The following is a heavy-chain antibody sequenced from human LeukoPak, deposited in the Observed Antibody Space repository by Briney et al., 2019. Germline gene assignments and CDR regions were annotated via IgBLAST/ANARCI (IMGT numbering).Heavy chain of an antibody. CDR3: ARTPGIAAAGPSDI. D-gene: IGHD6-13*01. Sequence: SETLSLTCAVYGGSFSGYYWSWIRQPAGKGLEWIGRIYTSGSTNYNPSLKSRVTISVDTSKNQFSLKLSSVTAADTAVYYCARTPGIAAAGPSDIWGQGTMVTVSS. CDR2: IYTSGST. CDR1: GGSFSGYY. V-gene: IGHV4-59*10. J-gene: IGHJ3*02.